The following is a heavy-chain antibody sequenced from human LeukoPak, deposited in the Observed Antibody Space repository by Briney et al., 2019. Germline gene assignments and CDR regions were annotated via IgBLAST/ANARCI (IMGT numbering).Heavy chain of an antibody. V-gene: IGHV4-34*01. D-gene: IGHD4-17*01. CDR2: INHSGST. J-gene: IGHJ3*02. Sequence: SETLSLTCAVYGGSFSGYYWSWIRQPPGKGLEWIGEINHSGSTNYNPTRKSRVSISVDTSKNQFPLKLSSVTAADTAVYYCARATVTRHDAFDIWGQGTMVTVSS. CDR3: ARATVTRHDAFDI. CDR1: GGSFSGYY.